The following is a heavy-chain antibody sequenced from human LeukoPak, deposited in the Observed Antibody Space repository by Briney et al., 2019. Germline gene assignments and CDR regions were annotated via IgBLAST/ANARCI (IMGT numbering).Heavy chain of an antibody. Sequence: ASVKVSCKTSGGTFNSYAISWVRQAPGQGLEWMGGITTIFRTINYAQKFQGRVTITADESMSTVYMELSSLRSEDTAVYYCARHSGYHSTMYLDYWGQGTLVTVS. CDR1: GGTFNSYA. CDR3: ARHSGYHSTMYLDY. D-gene: IGHD3-22*01. CDR2: ITTIFRTI. V-gene: IGHV1-69*13. J-gene: IGHJ4*02.